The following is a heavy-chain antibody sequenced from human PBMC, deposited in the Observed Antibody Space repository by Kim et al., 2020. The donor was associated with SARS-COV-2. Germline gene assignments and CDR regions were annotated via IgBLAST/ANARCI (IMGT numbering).Heavy chain of an antibody. Sequence: GGSLRLSCAASGFTFSSYAMHWVRQAPGKGLEWVAVISYDGSNKYYADSVKGRFTISRDNSKNTLYLQMNSLRAEDTAVYYCARTYRITLVRVLQLNYYG. D-gene: IGHD3-10*01. V-gene: IGHV3-30*04. CDR1: GFTFSSYA. CDR3: ARTYRITLVRVLQLNYYG. CDR2: ISYDGSNK. J-gene: IGHJ6*01.